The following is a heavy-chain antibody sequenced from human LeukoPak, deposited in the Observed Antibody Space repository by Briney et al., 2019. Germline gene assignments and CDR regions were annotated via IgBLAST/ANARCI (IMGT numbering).Heavy chain of an antibody. CDR3: ASVPASGYSYGYLDY. D-gene: IGHD5-18*01. CDR1: GGSISSYY. J-gene: IGHJ4*02. V-gene: IGHV4-30-4*01. CDR2: IYYSGST. Sequence: SETLSLTCNVSGGSISSYYWSWIRQPPGKGLEWIGYIYYSGSTYYNPSLKSRVTISVDTSKNQFSLKLSSVTAADTAVYYCASVPASGYSYGYLDYWGQGTLVTVSS.